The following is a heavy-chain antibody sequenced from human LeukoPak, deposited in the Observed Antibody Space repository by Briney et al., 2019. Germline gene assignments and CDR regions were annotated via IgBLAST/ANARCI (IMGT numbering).Heavy chain of an antibody. D-gene: IGHD3-9*01. V-gene: IGHV4-31*03. CDR3: ARARPILTGYYTPSWFDP. CDR1: GGSIGSGIYS. Sequence: SETLSLTCSVSGGSIGSGIYSWSWIRQHPGKGLEWIGYIYYSGSTYYNPSLKSRVTISVDTSKNQFSLKLSSVTAADTAVYYCARARPILTGYYTPSWFDPWGQGTLVTVSS. CDR2: IYYSGST. J-gene: IGHJ5*02.